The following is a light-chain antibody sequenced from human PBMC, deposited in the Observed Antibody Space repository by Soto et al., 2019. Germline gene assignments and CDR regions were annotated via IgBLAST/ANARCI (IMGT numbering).Light chain of an antibody. CDR3: QSYDSSLSGWV. CDR1: NSNIGAGYD. J-gene: IGLJ3*02. V-gene: IGLV1-40*01. CDR2: CNS. Sequence: QSVLTQPPSVSGAPGQRVTISCTGYNSNIGAGYDVHWYQQLPGTAPKLLIYCNSNRPSGVPDRFSASKSGTSASLAITGLQAEDEADYYCQSYDSSLSGWVFGGGTKLTVL.